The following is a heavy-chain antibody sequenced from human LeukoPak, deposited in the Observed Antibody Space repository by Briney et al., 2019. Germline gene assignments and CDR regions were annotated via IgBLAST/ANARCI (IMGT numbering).Heavy chain of an antibody. Sequence: ASVKVSCKASGYTFTSYYMHWVRQAPGQGLEWMGIINPSGGSTSYAQKFQGRVTMTRDTSTSTVYMELRSLRSDDTAVYYCARESFNWFDPWGQGTLVTVSS. CDR1: GYTFTSYY. CDR2: INPSGGST. J-gene: IGHJ5*02. CDR3: ARESFNWFDP. V-gene: IGHV1-46*01.